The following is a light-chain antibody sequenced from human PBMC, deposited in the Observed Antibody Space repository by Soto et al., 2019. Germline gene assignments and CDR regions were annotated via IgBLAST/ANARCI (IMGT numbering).Light chain of an antibody. J-gene: IGLJ3*02. Sequence: QSVLTQPPSASGTPGQRVTISCSGSSSSIGSNYVYWFQQLPGTAPKLLIYKNNQRPSGVPDRFSGSRSGTSASLAISGLRSEDETDYDCATRDDGLSGDWVFGGGTKLTVL. CDR3: ATRDDGLSGDWV. CDR2: KNN. CDR1: SSSIGSNY. V-gene: IGLV1-47*01.